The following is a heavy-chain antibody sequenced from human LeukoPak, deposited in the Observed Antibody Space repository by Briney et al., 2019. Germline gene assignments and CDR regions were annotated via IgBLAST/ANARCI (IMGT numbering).Heavy chain of an antibody. Sequence: PGGSLRLSCEASGFTFSSHWMHWVRQAPGKGLVWVSRINSDGSITTYADSAQGRFTISRDNAKNTLYLQMNSLRVEDTAVYYCARDYNWNPPDYWGQGTLVTVSS. CDR2: INSDGSIT. V-gene: IGHV3-74*01. J-gene: IGHJ4*02. CDR1: GFTFSSHW. CDR3: ARDYNWNPPDY. D-gene: IGHD1-1*01.